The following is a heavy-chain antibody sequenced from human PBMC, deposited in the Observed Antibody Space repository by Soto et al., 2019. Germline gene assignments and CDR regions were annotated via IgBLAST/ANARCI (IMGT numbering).Heavy chain of an antibody. D-gene: IGHD3-10*01. Sequence: PGGSLRLSCAVSGFTFSSFAMSWVRQAPGMGLEWVSVIYSGGSTYYADSVKGRFTISRDNSKNTLYLQMNSLRAEDTAVYYCARGELWFGELLYNSYWGQGTLVTVSS. CDR2: IYSGGST. V-gene: IGHV3-66*01. CDR1: GFTFSSFA. CDR3: ARGELWFGELLYNSY. J-gene: IGHJ4*02.